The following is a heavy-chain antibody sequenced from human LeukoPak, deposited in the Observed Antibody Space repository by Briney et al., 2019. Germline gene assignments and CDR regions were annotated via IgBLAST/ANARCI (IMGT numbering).Heavy chain of an antibody. D-gene: IGHD6-13*01. V-gene: IGHV3-21*01. CDR1: GFTFSSYS. CDR3: AGPRYSSSWYGYFQH. CDR2: ISSSSSYI. Sequence: PGGSLRLSCAASGFTFSSYSMNWVRQAPGKGLEWVSSISSSSSYIYYADSVKGRFTISRDNAKNSLYLQMNSLRAEDTAVYYCAGPRYSSSWYGYFQHWGQGTLVTVSS. J-gene: IGHJ1*01.